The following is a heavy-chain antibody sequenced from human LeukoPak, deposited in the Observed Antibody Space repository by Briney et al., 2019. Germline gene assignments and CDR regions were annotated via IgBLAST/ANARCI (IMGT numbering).Heavy chain of an antibody. V-gene: IGHV1-2*02. CDR3: ARTGYRSTYRFTGDY. J-gene: IGHJ4*02. CDR2: INPNSGGT. CDR1: GYTFTGYY. Sequence: AASVKVSCKASGYTFTGYYMHWVRQAPGQGLEWMGWINPNSGGTKYAQKFQGRVTMTRDTSISTAYMELSRLRSDDTAVYYCARTGYRSTYRFTGDYWGQGTLVTVSS. D-gene: IGHD6-13*01.